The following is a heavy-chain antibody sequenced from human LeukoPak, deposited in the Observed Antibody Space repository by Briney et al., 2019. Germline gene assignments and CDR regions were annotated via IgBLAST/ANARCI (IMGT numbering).Heavy chain of an antibody. D-gene: IGHD3-22*01. CDR1: GGSFSGYY. CDR3: ARGYYYDTPDDAFDI. Sequence: KPSETLSLTCAVYGGSFSGYYWSWIRQHPGKGLEWIGYIYYSGSTYYNPSLKSRVTISVDTSKNQFSLKLSSVTAADTAVYYCARGYYYDTPDDAFDIWGQGTMVTVSS. J-gene: IGHJ3*02. V-gene: IGHV4-31*11. CDR2: IYYSGST.